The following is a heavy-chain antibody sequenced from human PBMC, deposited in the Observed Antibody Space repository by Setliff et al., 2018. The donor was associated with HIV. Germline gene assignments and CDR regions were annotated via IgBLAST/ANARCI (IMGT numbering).Heavy chain of an antibody. Sequence: GGSLRLSCEGSGFFFSRHVMSWVRQAPGKGLEWVSGINNRGDRTDYADSVKGRFTISRDNSKNTVDLQMNSLTVEDTAVYYCTKNLYSSRWSPLDYWGQGTLVTVSS. CDR2: INNRGDRT. D-gene: IGHD6-13*01. CDR3: TKNLYSSRWSPLDY. J-gene: IGHJ4*02. V-gene: IGHV3-23*01. CDR1: GFFFSRHV.